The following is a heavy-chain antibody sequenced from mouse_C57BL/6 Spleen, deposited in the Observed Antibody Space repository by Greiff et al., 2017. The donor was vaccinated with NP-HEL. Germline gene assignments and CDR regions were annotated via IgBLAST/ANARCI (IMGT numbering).Heavy chain of an antibody. D-gene: IGHD1-1*01. CDR3: ARDLYYYGSSGAMDY. Sequence: EVQGVDSEGGLVLPGSSMKLSCTASGFTFSDYYMAWVRQVPEKGLEWVANINYDGSSTYYLDSLKSRFIISRDNAKNILYLQMSSLKSEDTATYYCARDLYYYGSSGAMDYWGQGTSVTVSS. V-gene: IGHV5-16*01. J-gene: IGHJ4*01. CDR2: INYDGSST. CDR1: GFTFSDYY.